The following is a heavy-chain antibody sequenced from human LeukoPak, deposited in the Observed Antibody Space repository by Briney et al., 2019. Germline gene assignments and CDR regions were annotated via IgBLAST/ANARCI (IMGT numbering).Heavy chain of an antibody. CDR1: GYTFTSYG. V-gene: IGHV1-18*01. CDR3: ARDILAETTEPADAFDI. Sequence: ASVKVSCKASGYTFTSYGISWVRQAPGQGLERMGWISAYNGNTNYAQKLQGSVTMTTDTSTSTAYMELRSLRPDDTAVYYCARDILAETTEPADAFDIWGQGTMVTVSS. CDR2: ISAYNGNT. J-gene: IGHJ3*02. D-gene: IGHD1-1*01.